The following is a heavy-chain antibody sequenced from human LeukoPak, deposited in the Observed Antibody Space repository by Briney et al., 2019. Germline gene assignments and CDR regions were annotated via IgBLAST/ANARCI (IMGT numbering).Heavy chain of an antibody. CDR1: AFIFSGHW. Sequence: GGSLRLSCEGSAFIFSGHWMNWVRQTPGKGLEWVASIKEDGSERQYVDSVKGRFSISRDNTKGSLFLQLNSLRAEDTAVYYCARDRGDWDYYFDYWGQGTLVTVSS. J-gene: IGHJ4*02. V-gene: IGHV3-7*01. CDR2: IKEDGSER. D-gene: IGHD2-21*02. CDR3: ARDRGDWDYYFDY.